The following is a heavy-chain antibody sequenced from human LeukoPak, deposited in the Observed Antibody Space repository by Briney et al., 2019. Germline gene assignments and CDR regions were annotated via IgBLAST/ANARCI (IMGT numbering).Heavy chain of an antibody. CDR1: GGSFSGYY. J-gene: IGHJ5*02. D-gene: IGHD2-21*01. Sequence: SETLSLTCAVYGGSFSGYYWSWIRQPPGKGLEWIGEINHSGSTNYNPSLKSRVTISVDTSKNQFSLELSSVTAADTAVYYCATHLGGDWFDPWGQGTLVTVSS. V-gene: IGHV4-34*01. CDR3: ATHLGGDWFDP. CDR2: INHSGST.